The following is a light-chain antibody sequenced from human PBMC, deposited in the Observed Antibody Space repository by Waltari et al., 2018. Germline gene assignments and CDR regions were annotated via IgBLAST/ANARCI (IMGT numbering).Light chain of an antibody. CDR2: DVY. CDR1: GSDVGGYDY. J-gene: IGLJ2*01. V-gene: IGLV2-14*01. CDR3: SSDTRSGVV. Sequence: QSALTQPASVSGSPGQAIIISCPGTGSDVGGYDYVSWYQQYPGKAPRLIIYDVYKRPSGVANRVTGSKSENTASLTISGLQAEDGSVYYCSSDTRSGVVFGGGTKLTVL.